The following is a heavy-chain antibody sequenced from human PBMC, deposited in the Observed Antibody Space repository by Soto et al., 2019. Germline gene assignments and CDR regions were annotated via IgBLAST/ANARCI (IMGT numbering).Heavy chain of an antibody. V-gene: IGHV3-7*01. CDR3: ARDPGWGALDY. CDR2: LNQGANEK. J-gene: IGHJ4*02. Sequence: EVHLVESGGGFIQPGGSLRLSCAASGFTFSNSWMSWVRQAPGKGLEWVANLNQGANEKNYVDSVKGRFAVSRDNPKSTLYLQMDSLSADDTAVYYCARDPGWGALDYWGRGTLVTVSS. D-gene: IGHD7-27*01. CDR1: GFTFSNSW.